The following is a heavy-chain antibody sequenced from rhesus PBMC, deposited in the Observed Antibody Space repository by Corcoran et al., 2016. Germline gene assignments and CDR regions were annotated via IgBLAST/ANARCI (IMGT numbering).Heavy chain of an antibody. CDR1: GGSISSSYYY. D-gene: IGHD2-33*01. CDR2: ISYCGSP. Sequence: QVQLQESGPGLVKPSETLSLTCAVSGGSISSSYYYWSWIRPAPGKGLEWIGYISYCGSPSYNPSLKSRVTISGDTSKNQFSLKLSSVTAAATAVYYCARLWQLPWYFDIWGPGTPITISS. V-gene: IGHV4-122*02. J-gene: IGHJ2*01. CDR3: ARLWQLPWYFDI.